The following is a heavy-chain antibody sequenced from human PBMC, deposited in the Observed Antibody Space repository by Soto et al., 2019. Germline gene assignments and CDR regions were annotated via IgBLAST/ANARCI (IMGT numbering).Heavy chain of an antibody. V-gene: IGHV4-31*03. CDR1: GGSISSGGYY. D-gene: IGHD2-2*01. Sequence: QVQLQESGPGLVKPSQTLSLTCTVSGGSISSGGYYLSWIRQHPGKGLEWIGYIYYSGSTYYNPSLKSRVNISVDTSKNQFSLKLSSVTAADTAVYYCARSSTSANYFDYWGQGTLVTVSS. CDR2: IYYSGST. J-gene: IGHJ4*02. CDR3: ARSSTSANYFDY.